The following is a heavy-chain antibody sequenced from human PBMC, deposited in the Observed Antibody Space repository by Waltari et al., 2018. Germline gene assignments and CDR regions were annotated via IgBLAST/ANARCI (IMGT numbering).Heavy chain of an antibody. V-gene: IGHV3-7*01. Sequence: EVQLVESGGGLVQPGGSLRLSCAASRFTLGGYWMSWVRQAPGKGLEWVANLNQDGSEKYYVDSVKGRFTISRDNAKNSLYLQVNSLRAEDTAVYYCARDSLSCYACGFDLWGQGTMVTVSS. CDR1: RFTLGGYW. CDR2: LNQDGSEK. D-gene: IGHD2-21*01. J-gene: IGHJ3*01. CDR3: ARDSLSCYACGFDL.